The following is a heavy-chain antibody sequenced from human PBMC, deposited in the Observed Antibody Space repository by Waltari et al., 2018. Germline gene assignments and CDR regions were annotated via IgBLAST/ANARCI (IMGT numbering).Heavy chain of an antibody. CDR1: GFTFSSYT. V-gene: IGHV3-21*01. CDR2: ISSSSSYI. J-gene: IGHJ4*02. D-gene: IGHD3-10*01. CDR3: ARSSGGLFWFADYFDY. Sequence: EVQLVESGGGLVKPGGSLRLSCAASGFTFSSYTMNWVRQAPGKGLEWVSSISSSSSYIYYADSVKGRFTISRDNAKNSLYLQMNSLRAEDTAVYYCARSSGGLFWFADYFDYWGQGTLVTVSS.